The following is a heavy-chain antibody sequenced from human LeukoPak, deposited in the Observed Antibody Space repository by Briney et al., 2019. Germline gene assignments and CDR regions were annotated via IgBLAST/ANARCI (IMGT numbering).Heavy chain of an antibody. V-gene: IGHV1-69*04. CDR1: GGTFSNFA. Sequence: SVKVSCKASGGTFSNFAISWVRQAPGQGLEWMGRIIPILGIANYAQKFQGRVTITADKSTSTAYMDLNSLRAEDTALYYCAKVKEEHQRAYYFDYWGQGTLVTVSS. J-gene: IGHJ4*02. D-gene: IGHD1-26*01. CDR3: AKVKEEHQRAYYFDY. CDR2: IIPILGIA.